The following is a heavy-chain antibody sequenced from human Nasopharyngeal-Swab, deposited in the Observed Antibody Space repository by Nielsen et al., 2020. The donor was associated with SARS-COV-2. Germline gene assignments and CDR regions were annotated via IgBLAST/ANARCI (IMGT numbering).Heavy chain of an antibody. Sequence: GDSLKISCAASGFTFSSYAMSWVRQAPGKGLEWVSAISGSGGSTYYADSVKGRFTISRDNSKNTLYLQMNSLRAEDTAVYYCAKDRYSWVAAAAPSVYFDYWGQGTLVTVSS. CDR3: AKDRYSWVAAAAPSVYFDY. CDR2: ISGSGGST. J-gene: IGHJ4*02. D-gene: IGHD6-13*01. CDR1: GFTFSSYA. V-gene: IGHV3-23*01.